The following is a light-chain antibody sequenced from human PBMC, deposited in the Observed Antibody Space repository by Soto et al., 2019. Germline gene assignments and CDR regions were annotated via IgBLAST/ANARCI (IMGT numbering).Light chain of an antibody. CDR3: QQYGGSPRT. CDR2: GAS. CDR1: QSVSSK. V-gene: IGKV3-20*01. Sequence: PGERATLSCRASQSVSSKLAWYQQKPGQAPRVLIYGASSRATGIPDRFGGSGSGTDFTLTISRLEPEGFAVYYCQQYGGSPRTFGQGTKLEI. J-gene: IGKJ2*01.